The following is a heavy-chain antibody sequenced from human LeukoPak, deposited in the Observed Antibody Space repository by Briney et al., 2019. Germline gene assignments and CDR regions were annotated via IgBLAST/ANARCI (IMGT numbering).Heavy chain of an antibody. V-gene: IGHV4-34*01. D-gene: IGHD2-21*02. J-gene: IGHJ4*02. Sequence: SETLSLTCAVYGGSFSGYYWSWIRQPPGKGLEWIGEINHSGSTNYNPSLKSRVTISVDTSKNQFSLKLSSVTAADTAVYYCARGKSVTAIDYWGQGILVTVSS. CDR1: GGSFSGYY. CDR3: ARGKSVTAIDY. CDR2: INHSGST.